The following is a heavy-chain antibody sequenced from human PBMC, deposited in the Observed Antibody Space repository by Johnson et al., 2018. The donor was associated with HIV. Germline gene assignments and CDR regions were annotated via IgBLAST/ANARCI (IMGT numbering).Heavy chain of an antibody. Sequence: QVQLVESGGGLVQPGRSLRLSCAASGFTFNSYGMHWVRQAPGKGLEWVAVIWYDGSNKYYADSVKGRFTISRDNSKNTLYLQMNSLRADDTAVYYCALRDGYNYELDPVRHFDIWGQGTMVTVSS. CDR1: GFTFNSYG. CDR3: ALRDGYNYELDPVRHFDI. D-gene: IGHD5-24*01. J-gene: IGHJ3*02. V-gene: IGHV3-33*01. CDR2: IWYDGSNK.